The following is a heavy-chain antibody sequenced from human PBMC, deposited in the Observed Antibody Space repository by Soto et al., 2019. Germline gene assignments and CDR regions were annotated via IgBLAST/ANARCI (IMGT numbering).Heavy chain of an antibody. CDR2: IKGDGSYM. CDR1: GFTFSGYW. V-gene: IGHV3-74*01. Sequence: GGSLRLSCVASGFTFSGYWMNWVRQIPGEGLVWVSRIKGDGSYMDYADSVKGRFTISRDNARNTLYLQMDSLREEDTAVYYCVRDLSHCGEGVCSSWGQGTRVTVSS. J-gene: IGHJ4*02. CDR3: VRDLSHCGEGVCSS. D-gene: IGHD2-8*01.